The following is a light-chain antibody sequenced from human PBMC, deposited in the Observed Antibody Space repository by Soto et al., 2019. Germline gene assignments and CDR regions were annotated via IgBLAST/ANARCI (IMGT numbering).Light chain of an antibody. CDR1: QSISSY. Sequence: DIQMTQSPSSLSASVGDRVTITCRASQSISSYLNWYQQKPGKAPKLLIYAASSLQSGVSSRFSGSGSGTDFTLTISSLQPEDFATYYCHQSDSTLMYTFGQGTKLEIK. CDR2: AAS. CDR3: HQSDSTLMYT. V-gene: IGKV1-39*01. J-gene: IGKJ2*01.